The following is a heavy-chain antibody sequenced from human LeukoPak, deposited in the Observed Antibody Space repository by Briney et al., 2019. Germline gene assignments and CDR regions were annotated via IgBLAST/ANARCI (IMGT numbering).Heavy chain of an antibody. CDR1: GGSFSGYY. CDR2: INHSGST. CDR3: ARGYGSGSYYW. J-gene: IGHJ4*02. Sequence: SETLSLTCAVYGGSFSGYYWSWIRQPPGKGLEWIGEINHSGSTNYNPSLKSRVTISVDTSKNQFSLKLSSVTAADTAVYYCARGYGSGSYYWWGQGTLVTVSS. D-gene: IGHD3-10*01. V-gene: IGHV4-34*01.